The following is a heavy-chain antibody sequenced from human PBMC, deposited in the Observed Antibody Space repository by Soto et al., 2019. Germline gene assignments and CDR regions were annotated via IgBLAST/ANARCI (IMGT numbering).Heavy chain of an antibody. CDR3: ARDFNYGSGSQDYYYYGMDV. CDR1: GYTFTSYG. J-gene: IGHJ6*02. CDR2: ISAYNGNT. Sequence: QVQLVQSGAEVKKPGASVKVSCKASGYTFTSYGISWVRQAPGQGLEWMGWISAYNGNTNYAQKLQGRVTMTTDTSTSTAYMELRSLRSDDTAVYYCARDFNYGSGSQDYYYYGMDVWGQGTTVTVSS. V-gene: IGHV1-18*01. D-gene: IGHD3-10*01.